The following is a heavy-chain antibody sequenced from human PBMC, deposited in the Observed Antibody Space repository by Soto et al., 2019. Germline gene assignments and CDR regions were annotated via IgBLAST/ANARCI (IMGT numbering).Heavy chain of an antibody. V-gene: IGHV3-48*01. J-gene: IGHJ3*02. Sequence: TGGSLRLSCAASGFTFSSYSMNWVRQAPGKGLEWVSYISSSSSTIYYADSVKGRFTISRDNAKNSPYLQMNSLKTEDTAVYYCTRCYYYDSSGYLSPDAFDIWGQGTMVTVSS. D-gene: IGHD3-22*01. CDR3: TRCYYYDSSGYLSPDAFDI. CDR2: ISSSSSTI. CDR1: GFTFSSYS.